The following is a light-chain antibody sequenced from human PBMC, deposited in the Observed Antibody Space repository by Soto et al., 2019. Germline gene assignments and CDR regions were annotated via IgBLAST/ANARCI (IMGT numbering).Light chain of an antibody. CDR1: QGIAKA. V-gene: IGKV1-6*01. CDR2: GAS. Sequence: AIQLTQSPSSLSASVGDRVTITCRASQGIAKALGWYQQKPGKSPRLLIFGASFLQSGVPSRFSGSGSGTDFTLTINGLQPEDVAAYYCLQNYYSFRTFGQGTNVEIK. CDR3: LQNYYSFRT. J-gene: IGKJ1*01.